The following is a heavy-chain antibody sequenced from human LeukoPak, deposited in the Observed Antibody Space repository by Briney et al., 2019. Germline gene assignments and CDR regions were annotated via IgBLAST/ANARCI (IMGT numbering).Heavy chain of an antibody. CDR3: ARDKVRGVIDD. V-gene: IGHV3-20*04. Sequence: PGGSLRLSCAASGFTFDDYGMSWVRHAPGKGLEWVSGINWNGGSTCYADSVKGRFTISRDNAKNSLYLQMNSLRAEDTALYYCARDKVRGVIDDWGQGTLVTVSS. J-gene: IGHJ4*02. D-gene: IGHD3-10*01. CDR2: INWNGGST. CDR1: GFTFDDYG.